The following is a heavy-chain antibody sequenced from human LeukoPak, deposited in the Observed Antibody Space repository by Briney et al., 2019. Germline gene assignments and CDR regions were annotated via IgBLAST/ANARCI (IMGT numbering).Heavy chain of an antibody. CDR2: IYSDGSI. CDR3: ARDRRRLRGMNGDGDAFDV. Sequence: GGALRLSCAASGFSVRSNYISWVRQAPGKGLEWVSMIYSDGSIFHADSVKGRFTMSRDNSRNTLDLQMNSLRVEDTAVYFCARDRRRLRGMNGDGDAFDVWGQGTMVTVSS. V-gene: IGHV3-53*01. J-gene: IGHJ3*01. CDR1: GFSVRSNY. D-gene: IGHD1-1*01.